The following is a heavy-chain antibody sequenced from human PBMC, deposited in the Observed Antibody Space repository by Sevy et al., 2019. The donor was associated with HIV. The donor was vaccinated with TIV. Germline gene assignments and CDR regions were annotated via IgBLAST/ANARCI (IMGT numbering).Heavy chain of an antibody. CDR1: GFTFSDSA. V-gene: IGHV3-73*01. D-gene: IGHD2-21*02. CDR3: SSQYCGGDCFLGN. CDR2: IRSKDDNYAT. Sequence: GGCLRLSCAASGFTFSDSAVHWVRQTSGKGLEWVGRIRSKDDNYATAYAASVTGRFIISRDDSKNTAYLQMNSLKTEDTAVYYCSSQYCGGDCFLGNWGQGTLVTVSS. J-gene: IGHJ4*02.